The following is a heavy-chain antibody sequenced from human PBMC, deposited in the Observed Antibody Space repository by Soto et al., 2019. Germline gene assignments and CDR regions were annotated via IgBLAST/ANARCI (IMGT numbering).Heavy chain of an antibody. V-gene: IGHV4-34*01. CDR1: GGSFSGNY. Sequence: SETLSLTCAVYGGSFSGNYWSWIRQPPGKGLEWIGESNHSGSTNYNPSLKSRVTISVDTSKNQFSLKLRSVTAADMAIYYCARAIAAAGTRGWSGYYGMDVSGQGTTVTVSS. CDR2: SNHSGST. D-gene: IGHD6-13*01. J-gene: IGHJ6*02. CDR3: ARAIAAAGTRGWSGYYGMDV.